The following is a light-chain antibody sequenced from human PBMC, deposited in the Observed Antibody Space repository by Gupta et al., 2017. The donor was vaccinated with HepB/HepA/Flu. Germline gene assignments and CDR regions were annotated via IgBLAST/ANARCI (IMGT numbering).Light chain of an antibody. CDR2: DVS. CDR3: CSYAGYYTWV. Sequence: QSALTQPRSVSGSPGPSVTISCTGTSSDVGAYNYVSWYQQHPGKAPKLMIYDVSERPSGVPDRFSASKSGNTASLTISGLQAEDEADYYCCSYAGYYTWVFGGGTKLTVL. J-gene: IGLJ3*02. V-gene: IGLV2-11*01. CDR1: SSDVGAYNY.